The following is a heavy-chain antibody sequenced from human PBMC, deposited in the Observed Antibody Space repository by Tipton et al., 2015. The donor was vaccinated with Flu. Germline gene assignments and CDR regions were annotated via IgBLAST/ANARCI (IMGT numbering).Heavy chain of an antibody. CDR1: DYSISSGYY. CDR3: VRDWSGYYLYYFDY. J-gene: IGHJ4*02. V-gene: IGHV4-38-2*02. Sequence: GLVKPSEALSLICAVSDYSISSGYYWGWIRQPPGKGLEWIGCISHSGRTYYNPSLKSRVTISVDTAKNQFSQRLSSVTAADTAVYYCVRDWSGYYLYYFDYWGQGTLVTVSS. CDR2: ISHSGRT. D-gene: IGHD3-3*01.